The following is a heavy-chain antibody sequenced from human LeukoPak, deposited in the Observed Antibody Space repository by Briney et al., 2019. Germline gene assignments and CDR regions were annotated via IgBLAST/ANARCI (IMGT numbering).Heavy chain of an antibody. D-gene: IGHD6-19*01. CDR3: ARDRQWLVVYFFHYYGMDV. CDR1: GYTFTSYY. Sequence: ASVKVPCKASGYTFTSYYMHWVRQAPGQGLEWMGIINPSGGSTSYAQKFQGRVTMTRDTSTSTVYMELSSLRSEDTAVYYCARDRQWLVVYFFHYYGMDVWGQGTTVTVSS. V-gene: IGHV1-46*01. J-gene: IGHJ6*02. CDR2: INPSGGST.